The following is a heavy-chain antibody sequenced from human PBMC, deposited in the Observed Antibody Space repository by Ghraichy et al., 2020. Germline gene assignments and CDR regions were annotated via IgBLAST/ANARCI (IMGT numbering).Heavy chain of an antibody. D-gene: IGHD3-22*01. J-gene: IGHJ4*02. CDR1: GFTFSRNA. CDR3: ARDGSPIVGIWTNYFDY. CDR2: ISFDGTNK. Sequence: GGSLRLSCAASGFTFSRNAMHWVRQTPGKGLEWVAVISFDGTNKYYADSVKGRFTISRDNSKNTLYLQMNSLRDEDTAVYYCARDGSPIVGIWTNYFDYWGQGTLVTVSS. V-gene: IGHV3-30*04.